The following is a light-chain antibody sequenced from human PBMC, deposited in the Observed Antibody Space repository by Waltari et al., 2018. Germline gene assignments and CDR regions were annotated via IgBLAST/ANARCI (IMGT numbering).Light chain of an antibody. CDR3: LQRSNWPPIT. CDR1: QSVTVY. CDR2: NAS. J-gene: IGKJ5*01. Sequence: EIVLTQSPATLSLSPGERATLSCRASQSVTVYLAWYQQKPGQAPRLLIYNASARATGIPARFSGSGSGTDFTLTISGLEPEDSAVYYCLQRSNWPPITFGQGTRLEIK. V-gene: IGKV3-11*01.